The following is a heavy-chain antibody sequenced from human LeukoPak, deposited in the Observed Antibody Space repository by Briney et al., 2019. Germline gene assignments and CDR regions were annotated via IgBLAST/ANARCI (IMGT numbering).Heavy chain of an antibody. CDR2: ISPTGSTT. CDR1: GFTFSSYA. J-gene: IGHJ4*02. Sequence: GGSLRLSCAASGFTFSSYAMSWVRQAPGQGLEWVSRISPTGSTTSYADSVKGRFTVSRDNAKNTLYLQVNNLRAEDTAVYYCARGPNSNWSGLDFWGQGTLLTVSS. V-gene: IGHV3-74*01. D-gene: IGHD6-6*01. CDR3: ARGPNSNWSGLDF.